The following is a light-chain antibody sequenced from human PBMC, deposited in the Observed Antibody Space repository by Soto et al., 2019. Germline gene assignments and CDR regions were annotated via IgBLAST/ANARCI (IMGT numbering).Light chain of an antibody. CDR1: QSVSSN. Sequence: EIGLTQSPSTLSLSPGERASLSCRASQSVSSNLAWYQQKPGQAPRLLISDASNRATGIPARFTGSGSGTDFTLTISSLEPEDFAVYYCQQRSTWPDNFGQGTNLQIK. CDR2: DAS. V-gene: IGKV3-11*01. CDR3: QQRSTWPDN. J-gene: IGKJ2*01.